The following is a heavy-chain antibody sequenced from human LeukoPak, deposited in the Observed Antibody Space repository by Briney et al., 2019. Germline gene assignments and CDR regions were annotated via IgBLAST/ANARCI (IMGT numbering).Heavy chain of an antibody. CDR3: ARDYYDFWSGLISGSWFDP. J-gene: IGHJ5*02. V-gene: IGHV3-33*01. D-gene: IGHD3-3*01. CDR2: IWYDGSNK. CDR1: GFTFSSYG. Sequence: GRSLRLSCAASGFTFSSYGMHWVRQAPGKGLEWVAVIWYDGSNKYYADSVKGRFTISRDNSKNTLYLQMNSLRAEDTAVYYCARDYYDFWSGLISGSWFDPWGQGTLVTVSS.